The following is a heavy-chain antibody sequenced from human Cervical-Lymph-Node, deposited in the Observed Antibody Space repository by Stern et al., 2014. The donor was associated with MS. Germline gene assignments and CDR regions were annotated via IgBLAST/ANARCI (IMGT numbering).Heavy chain of an antibody. CDR1: GFTFSSYG. Sequence: QVQLVESGGGVVQPGRSLRLSCAGSGFTFSSYGMHWVRQAPGKGLEWVAVISYDGSNKYYADSVKGRFTISRDNSKNTLYLQMNSLRAEDTAVYYCAKEGGMYSSSWYWMGFDYWGQGTLVTVSS. J-gene: IGHJ4*02. D-gene: IGHD6-13*01. CDR3: AKEGGMYSSSWYWMGFDY. V-gene: IGHV3-30*18. CDR2: ISYDGSNK.